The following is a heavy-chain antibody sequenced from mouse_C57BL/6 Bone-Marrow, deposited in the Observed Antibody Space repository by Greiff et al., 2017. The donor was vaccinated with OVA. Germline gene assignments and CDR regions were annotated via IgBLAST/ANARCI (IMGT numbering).Heavy chain of an antibody. CDR1: GFTFSSYA. CDR3: ARDQGYYFDY. V-gene: IGHV5-4*01. J-gene: IGHJ2*01. D-gene: IGHD3-2*02. CDR2: ISDGGSYT. Sequence: EVQRVESGGGLVKPGGSLKLSCAASGFTFSSYAMSWVRQTPEKRLEWVATISDGGSYTYYPNNVKTRFTISRDNAKNNLYLQMSHLKSEDTAMYYCARDQGYYFDYWGQGTTLTVSS.